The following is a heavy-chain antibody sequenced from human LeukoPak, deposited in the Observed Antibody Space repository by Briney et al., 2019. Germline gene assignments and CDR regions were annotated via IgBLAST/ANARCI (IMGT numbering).Heavy chain of an antibody. D-gene: IGHD3-3*01. J-gene: IGHJ5*02. CDR3: ARSIRRFLEPPGRFDP. V-gene: IGHV4-34*01. CDR2: INHSGST. CDR1: GGSFSGYY. Sequence: SETLSLTCAVYGGSFSGYYWSWIRQPPGKGLEWIGEINHSGSTNYNPSLKSRVTISVDTSKNQFSLKLSSVTAADTAVYYCARSIRRFLEPPGRFDPWGQGTLVTVSS.